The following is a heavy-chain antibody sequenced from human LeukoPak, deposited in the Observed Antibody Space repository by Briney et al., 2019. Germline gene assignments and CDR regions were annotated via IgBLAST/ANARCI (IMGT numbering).Heavy chain of an antibody. D-gene: IGHD3-22*01. CDR1: GFTFSSYA. J-gene: IGHJ4*02. Sequence: PGGPLRLSCAASGFTFSSYAMSWVRQAPGKGLEWVSAISGSGGSTYYADSVKGRFTISRDNSKNTLYLQMNSLRAEDTAVYYCAKDGVSYYYDSSGPTDRGYDDYWGQGTLVTVSS. CDR3: AKDGVSYYYDSSGPTDRGYDDY. V-gene: IGHV3-23*01. CDR2: ISGSGGST.